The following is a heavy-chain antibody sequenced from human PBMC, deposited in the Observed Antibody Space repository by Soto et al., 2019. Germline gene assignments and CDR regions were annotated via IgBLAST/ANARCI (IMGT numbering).Heavy chain of an antibody. J-gene: IGHJ5*02. CDR1: GFTFSSYS. D-gene: IGHD5-12*01. Sequence: PGGSLRLSFAASGFTFSSYSMNWVRQAPGKGLEWVSSISSSSSYIYYADSVKGRFTISRDDAKKSLYLHMNSLRVEDTALYSCARDDYPYGVSWGQGSLV. CDR2: ISSSSSYI. CDR3: ARDDYPYGVS. V-gene: IGHV3-21*04.